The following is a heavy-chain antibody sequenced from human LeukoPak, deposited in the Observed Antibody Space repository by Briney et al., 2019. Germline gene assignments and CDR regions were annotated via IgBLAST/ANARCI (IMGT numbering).Heavy chain of an antibody. V-gene: IGHV3-23*01. D-gene: IGHD2-15*01. CDR1: GLTFSGSA. J-gene: IGHJ4*02. CDR3: AKVLVLVSANRYYFDY. Sequence: GGSLRLSCAASGLTFSGSAMSWVRQAPGKGLEWVSLISGSGNSTFYADSVKGRFTISRDNSKNTLYLQMNSLRAEDTAVYYCAKVLVLVSANRYYFDYWGQGTLVTVSS. CDR2: ISGSGNST.